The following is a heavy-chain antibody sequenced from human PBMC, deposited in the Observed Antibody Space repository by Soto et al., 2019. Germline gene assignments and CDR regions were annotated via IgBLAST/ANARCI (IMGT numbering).Heavy chain of an antibody. CDR1: GFTFSSYS. CDR3: VKDLNYDFWSGYNYYDLEI. D-gene: IGHD3-3*01. CDR2: ISGNGRKT. V-gene: IGHV3-23*01. J-gene: IGHJ6*02. Sequence: WGSLRLSCAASGFTFSSYSMNWVRQAPGKGLEWVSGISGNGRKTHYADSVKGRFTISRDNSKKTLFLQLTSLRVDDTAVYYCVKDLNYDFWSGYNYYDLEIWGQGTTVTVSS.